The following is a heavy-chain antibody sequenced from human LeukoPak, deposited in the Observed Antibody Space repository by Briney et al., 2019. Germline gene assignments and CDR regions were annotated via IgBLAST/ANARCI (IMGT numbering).Heavy chain of an antibody. CDR3: ARVRYYDSSGYYYHDY. CDR1: GGSISSYY. CDR2: IYTSGST. Sequence: SQTLSLTCTVSGGSISSYYWSWIRQPAAKGLEWIGRIYTSGSTNYNPSLKSRVTMSVDTSKNQFSLKPSSVTAADTAVYYCARVRYYDSSGYYYHDYWGQGTLVTVSS. D-gene: IGHD3-22*01. J-gene: IGHJ4*02. V-gene: IGHV4-4*07.